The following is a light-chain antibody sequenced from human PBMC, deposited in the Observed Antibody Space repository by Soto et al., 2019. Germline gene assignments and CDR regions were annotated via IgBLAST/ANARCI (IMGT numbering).Light chain of an antibody. CDR2: DAS. CDR1: QDIANH. Sequence: DIQMTQSPSSLSASVGDTVTITCQASQDIANHLNWYQQKPGKAPKLLIYDASRLDSGVPPRLSGSGSGTYFTFTISSLQPEDLATYYCQHFYNLPLTFGGGTKVEIK. V-gene: IGKV1-33*01. J-gene: IGKJ4*01. CDR3: QHFYNLPLT.